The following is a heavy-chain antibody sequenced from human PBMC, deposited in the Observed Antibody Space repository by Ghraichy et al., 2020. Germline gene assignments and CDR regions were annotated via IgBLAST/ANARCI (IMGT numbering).Heavy chain of an antibody. CDR1: GFTFSSYD. Sequence: GGSLRLSCAASGFTFSSYDMHWVRQATGKGLEWVSAIGTAGDTYYPGSVKGRFTISRENAKNSLYLQMNSLRAGDTAVYYCARGGTLGYCSGGSCPSHLPFDYWGQGTLVTVSS. J-gene: IGHJ4*02. CDR2: IGTAGDT. V-gene: IGHV3-13*01. D-gene: IGHD2-15*01. CDR3: ARGGTLGYCSGGSCPSHLPFDY.